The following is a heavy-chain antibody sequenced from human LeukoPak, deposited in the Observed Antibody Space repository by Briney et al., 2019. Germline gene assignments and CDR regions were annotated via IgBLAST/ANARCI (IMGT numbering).Heavy chain of an antibody. CDR2: ISYDGSNK. D-gene: IGHD5-24*01. Sequence: GRSLRLSCAASGFTFSSYAMHWVRQAPGKGLEWVAVISYDGSNKYYADSVKGRFTISRDNSKNTLYLQMNSLRAEDTAVYYCARDDLVEMATILDYWGQGTLVTVSS. CDR1: GFTFSSYA. V-gene: IGHV3-30-3*01. CDR3: ARDDLVEMATILDY. J-gene: IGHJ4*02.